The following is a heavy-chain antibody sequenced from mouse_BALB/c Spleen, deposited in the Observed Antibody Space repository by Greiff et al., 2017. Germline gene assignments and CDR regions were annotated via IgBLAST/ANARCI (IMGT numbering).Heavy chain of an antibody. D-gene: IGHD1-1*01. CDR3: AASYYYGPWFAY. J-gene: IGHJ3*01. V-gene: IGHV5-17*02. Sequence: EVQGVESGGGLVQPGGSRKLSCAASGFTFSSFGMHWVRQAPEKGLEWVAYISSGSSTIYYADTVKGRFTISRDNPKNTLFLQMTSLRSEDTAMYYCAASYYYGPWFAYWSQGTLVTVSA. CDR2: ISSGSSTI. CDR1: GFTFSSFG.